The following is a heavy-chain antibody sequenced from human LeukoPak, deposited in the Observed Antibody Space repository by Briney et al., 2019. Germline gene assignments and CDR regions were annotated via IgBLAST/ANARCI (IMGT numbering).Heavy chain of an antibody. J-gene: IGHJ6*02. V-gene: IGHV1-2*02. CDR2: INPNSGGT. CDR3: ARVKNGDPAYGMDV. D-gene: IGHD4-17*01. CDR1: GYTFTGYY. Sequence: ASVKVSCKASGYTFTGYYMHWVRQAPGQGLEWMGWINPNSGGTNYAQKFQGRVTMTRDTSISTAYMELRRLRSDDTAVYYCARVKNGDPAYGMDVWGQGTTVTVSS.